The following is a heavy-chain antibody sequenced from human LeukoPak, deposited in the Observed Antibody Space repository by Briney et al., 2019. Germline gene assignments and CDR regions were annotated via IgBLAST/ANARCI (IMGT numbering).Heavy chain of an antibody. CDR2: IWYDGSNK. J-gene: IGHJ4*02. CDR1: GFTFSSNG. CDR3: ARDLYYYDSSGEY. V-gene: IGHV3-33*01. D-gene: IGHD3-22*01. Sequence: GGSLRLSCAASGFTFSSNGMHWVRQAPGKGLEWVAVIWYDGSNKYYADSVKGRFTISRDNSKNTLYLQMNSLRAEDTAVYYCARDLYYYDSSGEYWGQGTLVTVS.